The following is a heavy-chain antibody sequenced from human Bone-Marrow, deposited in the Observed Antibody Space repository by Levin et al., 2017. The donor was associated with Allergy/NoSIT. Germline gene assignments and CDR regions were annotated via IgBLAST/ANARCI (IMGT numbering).Heavy chain of an antibody. D-gene: IGHD3-10*01. CDR2: IYYSGST. J-gene: IGHJ5*02. CDR1: GGSISSYY. V-gene: IGHV4-59*01. CDR3: AREIITMVRGPFSAVNWFDP. Sequence: SETLSLTCTVSGGSISSYYWSWIRKPPGKGLEWIGYIYYSGSTNYNPSLKSRVTISVDTSKNQFSLKLSSVTAADTAVYYCAREIITMVRGPFSAVNWFDPWGQGTLVTVSS.